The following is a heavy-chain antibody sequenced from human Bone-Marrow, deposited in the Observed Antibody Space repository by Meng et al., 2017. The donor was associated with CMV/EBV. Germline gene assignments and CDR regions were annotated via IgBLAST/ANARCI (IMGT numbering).Heavy chain of an antibody. CDR2: INSDGSST. CDR3: ARQYSSGWNYAMDV. Sequence: GESLKISCAASGFTFSSYWMHWVRQAPGKGLVWVSRINSDGSSTSYADSVKGRFTISRDNTENSLYLQMHSLTAEDTAVYYCARQYSSGWNYAMDVWGQGTTVTVSS. J-gene: IGHJ6*02. D-gene: IGHD6-19*01. V-gene: IGHV3-74*01. CDR1: GFTFSSYW.